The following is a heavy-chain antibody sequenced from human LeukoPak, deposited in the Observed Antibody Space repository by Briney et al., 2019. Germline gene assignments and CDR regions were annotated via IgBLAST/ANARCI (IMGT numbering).Heavy chain of an antibody. CDR1: GGSFSGYY. V-gene: IGHV4-34*01. J-gene: IGHJ4*02. D-gene: IGHD3-22*01. CDR2: INHSGST. Sequence: PSETLSLTCAVYGGSFSGYYWSWIRQPPGKGLEWIGEINHSGSTNYNPSLKSRVTISVDTSKNQFSLKLSSVTAADTAVYYCARGSRMAVVVKSGYFDYWGQGTLVTVSS. CDR3: ARGSRMAVVVKSGYFDY.